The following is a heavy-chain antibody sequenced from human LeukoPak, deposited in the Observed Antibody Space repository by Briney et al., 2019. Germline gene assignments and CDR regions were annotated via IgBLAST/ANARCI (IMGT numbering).Heavy chain of an antibody. V-gene: IGHV4-59*01. J-gene: IGHJ4*02. CDR2: IYYTENT. Sequence: SETLSLTCTVSGGSISSYYWSWIRQPPGKGLEWIGYIYYTENTNYNPSLKSRVTISVDTSKSQFSLKLNSVTTADTAVYYCAGDSYGFDYWGQGILVTVSS. D-gene: IGHD3-16*01. CDR1: GGSISSYY. CDR3: AGDSYGFDY.